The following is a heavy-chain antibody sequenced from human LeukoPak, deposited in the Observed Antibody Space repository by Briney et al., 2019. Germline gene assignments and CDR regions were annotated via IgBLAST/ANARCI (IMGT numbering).Heavy chain of an antibody. CDR1: GFTFSSYA. CDR3: AKDHYYDSSGYGGSKAFDI. J-gene: IGHJ3*02. V-gene: IGHV3-23*01. CDR2: ISGSGGST. D-gene: IGHD3-22*01. Sequence: PGGSLRLSCAASGFTFSSYAMSWVRQAPGKGLEWVSAISGSGGSTYYADSVKGRFTISRDNSKNTLYLQMNSLRAEDTAVYYCAKDHYYDSSGYGGSKAFDIWGQGTMVTVSS.